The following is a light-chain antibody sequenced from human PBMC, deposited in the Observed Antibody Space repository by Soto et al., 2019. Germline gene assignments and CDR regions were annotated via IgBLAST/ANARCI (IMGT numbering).Light chain of an antibody. V-gene: IGKV1-39*01. CDR3: QQSYTAVFT. J-gene: IGKJ3*01. Sequence: DLQMTQSPSSLSASVGDRVTITCRASQSISNYLNWYQQKPGKAPNLLIYGASSLQSGVPSRFSGSGSETDFTLTINNLQPEDFATYYCQQSYTAVFTFGPGTKVDSK. CDR2: GAS. CDR1: QSISNY.